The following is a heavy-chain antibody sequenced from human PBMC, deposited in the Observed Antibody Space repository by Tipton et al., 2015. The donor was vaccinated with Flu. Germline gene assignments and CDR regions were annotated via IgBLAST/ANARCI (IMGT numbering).Heavy chain of an antibody. CDR3: VRGLGISFGEVIPHTNWFDP. V-gene: IGHV3-20*04. Sequence: SLRLSCAASGFSIDDYAMSWVRLVAEKGLEWIATINWNGRSAAYADSVKGRFTISRDNAKGSLYLQMNSLRGEDTALYYCVRGLGISFGEVIPHTNWFDPWGQGTLVTVSS. CDR1: GFSIDDYA. CDR2: INWNGRSA. D-gene: IGHD3-16*02. J-gene: IGHJ5*02.